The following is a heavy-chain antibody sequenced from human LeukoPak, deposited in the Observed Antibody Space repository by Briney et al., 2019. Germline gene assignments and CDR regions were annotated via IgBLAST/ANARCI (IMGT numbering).Heavy chain of an antibody. D-gene: IGHD4-17*01. CDR1: GGSISSGYY. CDR2: IYHSGST. V-gene: IGHV4-38-2*01. J-gene: IGHJ4*02. CDR3: ARGGDYSPVHFDY. Sequence: PSQTLSLTCAVSGGSISSGYYWGWIRQPPGKGLEWIGSIYHSGSTYYNPSLKSRVTISVDTSKNQFSLKLSSVTAADTAVYYCARGGDYSPVHFDYWGQGTLVTVSS.